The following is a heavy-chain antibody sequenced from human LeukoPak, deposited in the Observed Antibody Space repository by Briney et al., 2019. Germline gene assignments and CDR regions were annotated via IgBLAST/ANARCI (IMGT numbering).Heavy chain of an antibody. CDR2: HHSGST. D-gene: IGHD5-12*01. CDR1: GVSIGSSPYH. J-gene: IGHJ5*02. CDR3: ARARYSDYDFIVLGKWFDP. Sequence: PSETLSLTCGVSGVSIGSSPYHWAWIPQSPGRGLEWIGHHSGSTSYNPSLKSRVTISVDTSRNQFSLTLTSVTAADTAVYYCARARYSDYDFIVLGKWFDPWGQGILVTVSA. V-gene: IGHV4-39*01.